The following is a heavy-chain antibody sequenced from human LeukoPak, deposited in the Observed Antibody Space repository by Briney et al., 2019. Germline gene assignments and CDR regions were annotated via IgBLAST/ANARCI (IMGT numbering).Heavy chain of an antibody. V-gene: IGHV1-58*02. J-gene: IGHJ6*03. D-gene: IGHD6-6*01. Sequence: SVKVSCKSSGFTFTSSAMQWVRQARGQRLEWIGWIVVGSGNTNYAQKFQERVTITRDMSTSTAYMELSSLRSEDTAVYYCAAAARRRHYYYYMDVWGKGTTVTISS. CDR1: GFTFTSSA. CDR3: AAAARRRHYYYYMDV. CDR2: IVVGSGNT.